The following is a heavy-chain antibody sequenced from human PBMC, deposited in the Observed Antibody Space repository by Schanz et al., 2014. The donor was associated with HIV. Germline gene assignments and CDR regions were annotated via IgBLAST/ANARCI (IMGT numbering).Heavy chain of an antibody. CDR1: GFTLSSYW. D-gene: IGHD3-22*01. V-gene: IGHV3-30*18. CDR2: ISYDGTNK. J-gene: IGHJ6*02. CDR3: AKDRNYYDSKYRGKGNYYYYYGMDV. Sequence: VQLVESGGSLVQPGGSLRLSCAASGFTLSSYWMRWVRQAPGKGLEWVAVISYDGTNKKYEDSVKGRLTISRDNSKNTLYLQLKSLRPEDTAVYYCAKDRNYYDSKYRGKGNYYYYYGMDVWGQGTTVTVSS.